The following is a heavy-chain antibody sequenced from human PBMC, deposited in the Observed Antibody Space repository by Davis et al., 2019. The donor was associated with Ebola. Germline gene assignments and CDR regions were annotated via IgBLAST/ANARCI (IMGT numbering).Heavy chain of an antibody. Sequence: PGGSLRLSCAASGFTFSSYGMHWVRQAPGKGLEWVAVIWYDGSNKYYADSVKGRFTISRDNSKNTLYLQMNSLRAEDTAVYYCARGSGVRGAAFDYWGQGTLVTVSS. V-gene: IGHV3-33*01. CDR3: ARGSGVRGAAFDY. CDR1: GFTFSSYG. CDR2: IWYDGSNK. D-gene: IGHD3-10*01. J-gene: IGHJ4*02.